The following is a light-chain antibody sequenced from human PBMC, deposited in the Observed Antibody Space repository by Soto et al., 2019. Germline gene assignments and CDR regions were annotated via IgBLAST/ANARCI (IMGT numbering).Light chain of an antibody. CDR3: QQYGSSPWT. Sequence: EIVLTQSPGTLSLSPGERATLSCRASQSVSSSYLAWYQQTPGQAPRLLIYGASSRATGIPDRFSGSGSGTDFTLTISRLEPEDFAVYCWQQYGSSPWTFGQGTKVEIK. CDR1: QSVSSSY. V-gene: IGKV3-20*01. J-gene: IGKJ1*01. CDR2: GAS.